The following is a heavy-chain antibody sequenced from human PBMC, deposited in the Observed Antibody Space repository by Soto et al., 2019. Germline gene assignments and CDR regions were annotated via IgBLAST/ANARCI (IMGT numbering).Heavy chain of an antibody. CDR3: ARGGYSSSWYPSWFDP. D-gene: IGHD6-13*01. CDR1: GFTFSSYG. Sequence: GGSLRLSCAASGFTFSSYGMHWVRQAPGKGLEWVAVIWYDGSNKYYADSVKGRFTISRDNSENTLYLQMNSLRAEDTAVYYCARGGYSSSWYPSWFDPWGQGTLVTVSS. J-gene: IGHJ5*02. CDR2: IWYDGSNK. V-gene: IGHV3-33*01.